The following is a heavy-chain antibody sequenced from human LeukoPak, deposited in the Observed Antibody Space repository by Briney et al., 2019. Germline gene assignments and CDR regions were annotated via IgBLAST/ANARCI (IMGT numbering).Heavy chain of an antibody. CDR1: GGSVSDYY. CDR3: TRVAQDPYPYYFDY. V-gene: IGHV4-59*02. CDR2: IYYTET. Sequence: SETLSLTCTVSGGSVSDYYWSWIRQSPGKGLEWIGYIYYTETSYNPSLKSRFTISADMSKKQFSLVTAADTAVYYCTRVAQDPYPYYFDYWGQGTLVTVSS. J-gene: IGHJ4*02.